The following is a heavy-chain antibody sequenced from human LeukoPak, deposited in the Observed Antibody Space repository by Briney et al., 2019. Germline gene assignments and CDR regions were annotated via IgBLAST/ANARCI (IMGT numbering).Heavy chain of an antibody. CDR3: ARPTRLNWNAPQLDY. Sequence: SETLSLTCTVSGGSISTYYWSWVRQPPGKGLEWIGFISYGGSTNYNPSLKSRVTISVDTSKNQFSLKLSSVTAADTAVYYCARPTRLNWNAPQLDYWGQGILVTVSS. V-gene: IGHV4-59*08. CDR1: GGSISTYY. D-gene: IGHD1-20*01. J-gene: IGHJ4*02. CDR2: ISYGGST.